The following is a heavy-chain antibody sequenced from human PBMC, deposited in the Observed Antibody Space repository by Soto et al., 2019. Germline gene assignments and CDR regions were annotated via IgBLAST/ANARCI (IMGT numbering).Heavy chain of an antibody. J-gene: IGHJ6*02. V-gene: IGHV5-51*01. Sequence: PVESLKISCRASGYDFTSHWHGWARQMPGKGLEWMGIVHGADSDSRYSPPFQGQVTISADKSINTAYLQWSSLKASDTATYYCATRPCSGDSRLPYWYYGLDVWGQGTTGPVSS. CDR2: VHGADSDS. CDR1: GYDFTSHW. D-gene: IGHD2-15*01. CDR3: ATRPCSGDSRLPYWYYGLDV.